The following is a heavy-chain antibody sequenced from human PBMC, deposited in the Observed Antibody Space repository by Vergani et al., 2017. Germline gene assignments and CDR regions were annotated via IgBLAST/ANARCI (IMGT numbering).Heavy chain of an antibody. Sequence: QVQLVQSGAEVKKPGASVKVSCKASGYPFPSYYMHWVRQAPGQGLEWMGIINPSGGSTSYAQKFQGRVTMTRDTSTSTVYMELSSLRSEDTAVYYCALNIVATMIDYWGQGTLVTVSS. V-gene: IGHV1-46*03. J-gene: IGHJ4*02. CDR3: ALNIVATMIDY. D-gene: IGHD5-12*01. CDR2: INPSGGST. CDR1: GYPFPSYY.